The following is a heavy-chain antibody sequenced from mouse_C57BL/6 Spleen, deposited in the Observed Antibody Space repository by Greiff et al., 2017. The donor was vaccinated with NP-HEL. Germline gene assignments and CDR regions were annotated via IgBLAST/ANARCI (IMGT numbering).Heavy chain of an antibody. CDR3: ERRGGGYYGMAY. J-gene: IGHJ4*01. CDR1: GYTFTSYW. Sequence: QVQLQQPGTELVKPGASVKLSCKASGYTFTSYWMHWVKQRPGQGLEWIGNINPSNGDTNYNEKFKSRDTLTVDKSSSTAYMQLSSLTTEDSAVYYWERRGGGYYGMAYWGQGTSVTVSA. V-gene: IGHV1-53*01. CDR2: INPSNGDT.